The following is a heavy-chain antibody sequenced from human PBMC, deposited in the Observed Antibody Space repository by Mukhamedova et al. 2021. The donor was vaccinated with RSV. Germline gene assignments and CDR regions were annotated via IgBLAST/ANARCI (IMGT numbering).Heavy chain of an antibody. V-gene: IGHV3-43*01. CDR3: VKVRGSWTWVDGFDI. CDR2: ISWDGGST. Sequence: EWVSLISWDGGSTYYADSVKGRFTISRDNSKNSLYLQMNSLRTEDTALYYCVKVRGSWTWVDGFDIWGQGTMVTVSS. J-gene: IGHJ3*02. D-gene: IGHD6-13*01.